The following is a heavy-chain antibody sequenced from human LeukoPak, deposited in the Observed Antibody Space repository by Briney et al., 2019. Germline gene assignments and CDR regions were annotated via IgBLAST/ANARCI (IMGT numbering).Heavy chain of an antibody. CDR1: GFTFNTYA. CDR2: ISSSSSYI. V-gene: IGHV3-21*01. D-gene: IGHD1-26*01. J-gene: IGHJ4*02. Sequence: GGSLRLSCTASGFTFNTYAMSWVRQAPGKGLEWVSSISSSSSYIYYADSVKGRFTISRDNAKNSLYLQMNSLRAEDTAVYYCARDNSGSYIPHFDYWGQGTLVTVSS. CDR3: ARDNSGSYIPHFDY.